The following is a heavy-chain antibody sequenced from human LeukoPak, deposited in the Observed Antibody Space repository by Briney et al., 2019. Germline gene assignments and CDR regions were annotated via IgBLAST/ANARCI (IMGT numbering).Heavy chain of an antibody. CDR1: GGSISSGGYY. CDR2: IYYSGST. J-gene: IGHJ4*02. V-gene: IGHV4-31*03. Sequence: PSETLSLTCTVSGGSISSGGYYWSWIRQHPGKGLEWIGYIYYSGSTYYNPSLKSRVTISVDTSKNQFSLKLSSVTAADTAVYYCARYDKGVGPAVGLDYWGQGTLVTVSS. D-gene: IGHD2-2*01. CDR3: ARYDKGVGPAVGLDY.